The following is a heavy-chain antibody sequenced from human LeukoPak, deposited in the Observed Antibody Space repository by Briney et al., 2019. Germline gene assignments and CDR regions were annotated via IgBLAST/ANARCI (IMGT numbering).Heavy chain of an antibody. Sequence: ASVTVSCKASGYTFTGYYMHWVRQAPGQGLEWMGWINPNSGGTNYAQKFQGRVTMTRDTSISTAYMELSRLRSDDTAVYYCARVYGSGSYLDYWGQGTLVTVSS. J-gene: IGHJ4*02. D-gene: IGHD3-10*01. V-gene: IGHV1-2*02. CDR1: GYTFTGYY. CDR2: INPNSGGT. CDR3: ARVYGSGSYLDY.